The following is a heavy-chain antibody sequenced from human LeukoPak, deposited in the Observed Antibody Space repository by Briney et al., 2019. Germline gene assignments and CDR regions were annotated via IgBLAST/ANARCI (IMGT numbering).Heavy chain of an antibody. Sequence: PGGSLRLSCAASGFSISTFAMTWVRQAPGKGLEWVSSIAAGHYPTYTTDSVKGRFTISRDNSKNTLYLQMSNLRADDTALYYCTKDPSGDYVGAFDSWGQGTLVTVSS. D-gene: IGHD4-17*01. J-gene: IGHJ5*01. CDR2: IAAGHYPT. CDR3: TKDPSGDYVGAFDS. V-gene: IGHV3-23*01. CDR1: GFSISTFA.